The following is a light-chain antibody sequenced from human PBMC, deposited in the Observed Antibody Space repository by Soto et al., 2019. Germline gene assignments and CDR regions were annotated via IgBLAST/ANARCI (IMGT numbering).Light chain of an antibody. CDR1: QSVSSSY. CDR2: GAS. CDR3: QQYGSSPGWT. J-gene: IGKJ1*01. V-gene: IGKV3-20*01. Sequence: EIVLTQSPGTLSLSPGERASLSCRASQSVSSSYLAWYQQKPGQAPRLLIYGASSRATGIPDRFIGSGSGTDFTLTNSRLEPEDFAVYYSQQYGSSPGWTCDQGTKVQIK.